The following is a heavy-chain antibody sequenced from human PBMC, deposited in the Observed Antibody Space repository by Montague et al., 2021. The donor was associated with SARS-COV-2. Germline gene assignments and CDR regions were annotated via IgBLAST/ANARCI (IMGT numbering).Heavy chain of an antibody. D-gene: IGHD2-21*01. J-gene: IGHJ4*02. V-gene: IGHV4-39*07. Sequence: SETLSLTCTVSGGSISSSSYYWGWIRQPPGKGLEWIGEINHTGSSNYNPSFKSRVIMSVDTSKNQFSLKLSSVTAADTAVYYCARAIQSQPLVVVIAIPRPFYYFDRWGQGTLVTVSS. CDR1: GGSISSSSYY. CDR3: ARAIQSQPLVVVIAIPRPFYYFDR. CDR2: INHTGSS.